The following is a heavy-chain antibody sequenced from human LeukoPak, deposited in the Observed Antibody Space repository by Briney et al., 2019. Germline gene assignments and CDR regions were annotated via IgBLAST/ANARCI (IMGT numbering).Heavy chain of an antibody. J-gene: IGHJ3*02. Sequence: SETLSLTCTVSGGSISSYYWSWIRQPPGKGLEWIGYIYYSGSTNYNPSLKSRVTISVDTSKNQFSLKLSSVTAADTAVYYCARGEGYCSGTSCYADAFDIWGQGTMVTVSS. CDR2: IYYSGST. D-gene: IGHD2-2*01. V-gene: IGHV4-59*01. CDR3: ARGEGYCSGTSCYADAFDI. CDR1: GGSISSYY.